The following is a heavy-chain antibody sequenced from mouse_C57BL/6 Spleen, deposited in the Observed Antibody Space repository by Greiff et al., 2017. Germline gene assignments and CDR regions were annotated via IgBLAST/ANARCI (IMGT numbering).Heavy chain of an antibody. CDR2: ISSGGDYI. D-gene: IGHD2-1*01. Sequence: EVQLVESGEGLVKPGGSLKLSCAASGFTFSSYAMSWVRQTPEQRLEWVAYISSGGDYIYYADTVKGRFTISRYNASNTLYLQMSSLKSEDTAMYDCARGGGNYGSVDYFDYWGQGTTLTVSS. J-gene: IGHJ2*01. CDR3: ARGGGNYGSVDYFDY. V-gene: IGHV5S21*01. CDR1: GFTFSSYA.